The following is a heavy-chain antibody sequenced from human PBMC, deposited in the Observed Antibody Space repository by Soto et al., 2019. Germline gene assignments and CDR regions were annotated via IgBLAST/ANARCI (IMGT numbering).Heavy chain of an antibody. V-gene: IGHV3-23*01. CDR3: AKALRITMIVLVTFAFDI. Sequence: GGSLRLSGAASGFTFSSYAMSWVRQAPGKGLEWVSAISGSGGSTYYADSVKGRFTISRDNSKNTLYLQMNSLRAEDTAVYYCAKALRITMIVLVTFAFDISGQGTMVTFSS. J-gene: IGHJ3*02. CDR2: ISGSGGST. D-gene: IGHD3-22*01. CDR1: GFTFSSYA.